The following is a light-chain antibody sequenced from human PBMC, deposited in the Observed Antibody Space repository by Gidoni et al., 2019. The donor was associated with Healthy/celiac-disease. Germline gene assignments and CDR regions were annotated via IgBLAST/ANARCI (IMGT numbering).Light chain of an antibody. Sequence: DIVMTQSPDYLAVSLGERATIHCKSSQSVLYSSNNQNSLAWYQQKPGQPPKLLISWASTRESGVPDRFSGSGYGTDFTLTISSRQAEDVAVYYCQQYYSTPQTFGQGTKVEIK. CDR3: QQYYSTPQT. CDR2: WAS. J-gene: IGKJ1*01. CDR1: QSVLYSSNNQNS. V-gene: IGKV4-1*01.